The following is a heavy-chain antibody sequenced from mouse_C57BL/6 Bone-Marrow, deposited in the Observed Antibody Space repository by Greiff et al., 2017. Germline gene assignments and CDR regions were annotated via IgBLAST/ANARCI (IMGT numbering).Heavy chain of an antibody. CDR3: ARVPIYYYGSSYAGYAMDY. Sequence: EVQVVESGPGLVKPSQSLSLTCSVTGYSITSGYYWNWIRQFPGNKLEWMGYISYDGSNNYNPSLKNRISITRDTSKNQFFLKLNSVTTEDTATYDCARVPIYYYGSSYAGYAMDYWGQGTSVTVSS. D-gene: IGHD1-1*01. CDR1: GYSITSGYY. V-gene: IGHV3-6*01. CDR2: ISYDGSN. J-gene: IGHJ4*01.